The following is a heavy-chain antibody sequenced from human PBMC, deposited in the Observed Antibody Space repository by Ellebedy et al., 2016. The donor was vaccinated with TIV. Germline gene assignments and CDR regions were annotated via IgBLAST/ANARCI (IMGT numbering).Heavy chain of an antibody. V-gene: IGHV4-39*01. CDR3: ARRVDGYSSGWYSNWFDP. J-gene: IGHJ5*02. Sequence: MPSETLSLTCTVSGGSISSSSYYWGWIRQPPGKGLEWIGSIYYSGSTYYNPSLKSRVTISVDTSKNQFSLKLSSVTAADTAEYYCARRVDGYSSGWYSNWFDPWGQGTLVTVSS. CDR2: IYYSGST. D-gene: IGHD6-19*01. CDR1: GGSISSSSYY.